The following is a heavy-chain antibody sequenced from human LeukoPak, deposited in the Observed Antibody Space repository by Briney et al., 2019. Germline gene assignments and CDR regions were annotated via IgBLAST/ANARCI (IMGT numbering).Heavy chain of an antibody. V-gene: IGHV1-46*01. D-gene: IGHD3-22*01. CDR3: AREPSLRRNYDTSGWAFDI. CDR2: INPSGGST. J-gene: IGHJ3*02. CDR1: GGTFSSYA. Sequence: GASVKVSCKASGGTFSSYAISWVRQAPGQGLEWMGIINPSGGSTSYAQKLQGRVTMSTDTSTSTAYMELRSLRSDDTAVYYCAREPSLRRNYDTSGWAFDIWGQGTMVTVSS.